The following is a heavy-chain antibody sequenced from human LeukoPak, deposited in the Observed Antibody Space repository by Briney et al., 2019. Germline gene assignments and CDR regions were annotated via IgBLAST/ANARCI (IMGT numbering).Heavy chain of an antibody. CDR3: ATPYYDSSGYYFRFAAFDI. V-gene: IGHV1-2*02. CDR1: GYTFTGYY. Sequence: GASVKVSCKASGYTFTGYYMHWVRQAPGQGLEWMGWINPNSGGTNYAQKFQGRVTMTRDTSISTAYMELSRLRSDDTAVYYCATPYYDSSGYYFRFAAFDIWGQGTMVTVSS. J-gene: IGHJ3*02. CDR2: INPNSGGT. D-gene: IGHD3-22*01.